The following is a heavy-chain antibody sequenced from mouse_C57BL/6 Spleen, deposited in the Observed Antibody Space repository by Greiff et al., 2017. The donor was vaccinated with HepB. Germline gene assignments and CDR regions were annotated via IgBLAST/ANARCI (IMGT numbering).Heavy chain of an antibody. CDR2: IRLKSDNYAT. Sequence: DVQLQESGGGLVQPGGSMKLSCVASGFTFSNYWMNWVRQSPEKGLEWVAQIRLKSDNYATHYAESVKGRFTISRDDSKSSVYLQMNNLRAEDNGMYYCTAAYYDGYYDYAMDYWGQGTSVTVSS. J-gene: IGHJ4*01. V-gene: IGHV6-3*01. D-gene: IGHD2-3*01. CDR3: TAAYYDGYYDYAMDY. CDR1: GFTFSNYW.